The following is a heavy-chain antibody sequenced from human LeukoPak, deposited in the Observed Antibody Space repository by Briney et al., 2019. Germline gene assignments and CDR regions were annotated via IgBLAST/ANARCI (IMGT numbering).Heavy chain of an antibody. Sequence: PGGSLRLSCADSGFTFSSHWMHWVRQAPGKGLVWVSRINSDGSSTNYADSVKGRFTISRDNAKNALYLQMNSLRAEDTAVYYCARGGYDDYYYGMDVWGQGTTVTVSS. CDR2: INSDGSST. CDR3: ARGGYDDYYYGMDV. D-gene: IGHD5-12*01. J-gene: IGHJ6*02. V-gene: IGHV3-74*01. CDR1: GFTFSSHW.